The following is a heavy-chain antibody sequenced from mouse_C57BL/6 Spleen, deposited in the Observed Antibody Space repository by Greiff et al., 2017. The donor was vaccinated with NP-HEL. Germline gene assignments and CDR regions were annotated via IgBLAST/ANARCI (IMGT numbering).Heavy chain of an antibody. Sequence: VKLQQSGPELVKPGASVKISCKASGYAFSSSWMNWVKQRPGKGLEWIGRIYPGDGDTNYNGKFKGKATLTADKSSSTAYMQLSSLTSEDSAVYFCAKGGGNYGYFDVWGTGTTVTVSS. V-gene: IGHV1-82*01. CDR1: GYAFSSSW. J-gene: IGHJ1*03. D-gene: IGHD1-1*02. CDR3: AKGGGNYGYFDV. CDR2: IYPGDGDT.